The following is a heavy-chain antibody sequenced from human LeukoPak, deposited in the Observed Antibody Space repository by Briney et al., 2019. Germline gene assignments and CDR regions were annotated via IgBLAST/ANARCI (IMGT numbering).Heavy chain of an antibody. D-gene: IGHD3-22*01. V-gene: IGHV3-30-3*01. CDR2: ISYDGSNK. J-gene: IGHJ3*02. Sequence: PGGSLRLSCAASGFTFSSYAMHWVRQAPGKGLEWVAVISYDGSNKYYADSAKGRFTISRDNSKNTLYLQMNSLRAEDTAVYYCAREMRCYYDSSGHCVADAFDIWGQGTMVTVSS. CDR3: AREMRCYYDSSGHCVADAFDI. CDR1: GFTFSSYA.